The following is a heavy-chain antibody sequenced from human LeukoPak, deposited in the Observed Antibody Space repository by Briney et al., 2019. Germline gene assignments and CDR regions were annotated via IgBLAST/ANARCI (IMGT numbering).Heavy chain of an antibody. Sequence: GGSLRLSCAASGFTFSSYAMSWVRQAPGKGLEWVSAISGSGGSTYYADSVKGRFTISRDNSKNTLYLQMNSLRAEDTAVYYCARNGQVVVPAAINYYYMAVWGKGTTVTVSS. CDR1: GFTFSSYA. CDR2: ISGSGGST. D-gene: IGHD2-2*01. J-gene: IGHJ6*03. CDR3: ARNGQVVVPAAINYYYMAV. V-gene: IGHV3-23*01.